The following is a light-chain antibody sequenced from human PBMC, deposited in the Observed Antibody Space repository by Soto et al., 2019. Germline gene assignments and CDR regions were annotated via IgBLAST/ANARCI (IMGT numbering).Light chain of an antibody. CDR1: SSNIGAGYD. CDR3: QSYDSRLSGWV. V-gene: IGLV1-40*01. CDR2: GNS. J-gene: IGLJ3*02. Sequence: QSVLTQPPSVSGAPGQRVTISCTESSSNIGAGYDVHWYPQLPGTAPKLLIYGNSNRPSGVPDRFSGSKSGTSASLAITGLQAEGEADYYCQSYDSRLSGWVFGGGTKLTVL.